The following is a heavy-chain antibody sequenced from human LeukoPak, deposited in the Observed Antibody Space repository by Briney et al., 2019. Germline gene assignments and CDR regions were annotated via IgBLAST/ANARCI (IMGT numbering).Heavy chain of an antibody. D-gene: IGHD1-26*01. J-gene: IGHJ4*02. CDR2: ISASGHAT. CDR3: AKWPEGATPKFHH. V-gene: IGHV3-23*01. Sequence: QPGGSLRFSCAASGFTFSSDAMSWVRQAPGKGLEAPGKGLEWVSTISASGHATYYPDSVRGRFTISRDNSKTTLHLQMDSLSAEDSALYYCAKWPEGATPKFHHWGQGPLVCVSS. CDR1: GFTFSSDA.